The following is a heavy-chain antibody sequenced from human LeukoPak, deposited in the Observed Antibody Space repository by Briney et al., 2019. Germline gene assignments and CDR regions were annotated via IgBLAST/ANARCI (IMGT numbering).Heavy chain of an antibody. CDR3: AGGGYCGVSSCFAPLLDW. J-gene: IGHJ4*02. D-gene: IGHD2-15*01. CDR2: IYNTGTT. V-gene: IGHV4-59*01. Sequence: SETLSLTCTVSRGITRYYWFWIRQSPGKGLEWVGYIYNTGTTNYNPSLKSRATMSVDTSKSQFSLKLSSVTAADTPIYYCAGGGYCGVSSCFAPLLDWWGQGSPVTVSS. CDR1: RGITRYY.